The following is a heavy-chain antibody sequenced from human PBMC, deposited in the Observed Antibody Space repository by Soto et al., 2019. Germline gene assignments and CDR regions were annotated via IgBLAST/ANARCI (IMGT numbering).Heavy chain of an antibody. CDR2: ISGSGGST. V-gene: IGHV3-23*01. D-gene: IGHD3-9*01. Sequence: GGSLRLSCAASGFTFSSYAMSWVRQAPGKGLEWVSAISGSGGSTYYADSVKGRFTISRDNSKNTLYLQMNSLRAEDTAVYYCAKGKYDILTGTVYYYYYGMDVWGQGTTVTVSS. CDR3: AKGKYDILTGTVYYYYYGMDV. J-gene: IGHJ6*02. CDR1: GFTFSSYA.